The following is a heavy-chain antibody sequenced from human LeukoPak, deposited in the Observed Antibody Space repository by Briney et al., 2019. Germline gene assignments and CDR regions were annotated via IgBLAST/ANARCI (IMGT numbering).Heavy chain of an antibody. CDR2: GHYSGST. V-gene: IGHV4-59*08. CDR1: GDSIRNYY. J-gene: IGHJ4*02. D-gene: IGHD6-19*01. Sequence: SETLSLTCSVSGDSIRNYYWNWIRQPPGKGLEWIGYGHYSGSTFSNPSLKSRVTFSVDTSNNQFSLRLTSVTAADTAVYYCARHDSGWYFYYFDYWGQGTLVTVSS. CDR3: ARHDSGWYFYYFDY.